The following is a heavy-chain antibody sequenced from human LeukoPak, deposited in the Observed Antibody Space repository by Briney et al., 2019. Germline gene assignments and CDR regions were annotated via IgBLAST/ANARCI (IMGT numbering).Heavy chain of an antibody. CDR3: ARLSGDTAMVTPGWNYYYYMDV. D-gene: IGHD5-18*01. Sequence: SETLSLTCAVYGGSFSGYYWSWICQPPGKGLEWIGEINHSGSTNYNPSLKSRVTISVDTSKNQFSLKLSSVTAADTAVYYCARLSGDTAMVTPGWNYYYYMDVWGKGTTVTISS. CDR2: INHSGST. CDR1: GGSFSGYY. J-gene: IGHJ6*03. V-gene: IGHV4-34*01.